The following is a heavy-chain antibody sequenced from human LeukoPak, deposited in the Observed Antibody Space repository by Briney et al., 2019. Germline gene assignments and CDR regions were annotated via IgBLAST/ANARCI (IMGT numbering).Heavy chain of an antibody. CDR1: GYTFTSYD. Sequence: ASVKVSCKASGYTFTSYDINWVRQATGQGLEWMGWISAYNGNTNYAQKLQGRVTMTTDTSTSTAYMELRSLRSDDTAVYYCARVNDYDGPGFFDYWGQGTLVTVSS. J-gene: IGHJ4*02. V-gene: IGHV1-18*01. CDR3: ARVNDYDGPGFFDY. CDR2: ISAYNGNT. D-gene: IGHD4-17*01.